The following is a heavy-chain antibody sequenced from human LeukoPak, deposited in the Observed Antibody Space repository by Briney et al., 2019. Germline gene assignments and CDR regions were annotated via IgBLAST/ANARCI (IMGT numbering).Heavy chain of an antibody. D-gene: IGHD5-18*01. J-gene: IGHJ4*02. V-gene: IGHV3-64D*06. CDR3: VKELSYGFDY. Sequence: GGSLRLSCSASGFSFSSYAMHWVRQAPGKGLEYVSAISSSNGGHTFYADSVKGRFTISRDDSKNTVFLQMSSLRPQDTAVYYCVKELSYGFDYWGQGTLVAVSS. CDR1: GFSFSSYA. CDR2: ISSSNGGHT.